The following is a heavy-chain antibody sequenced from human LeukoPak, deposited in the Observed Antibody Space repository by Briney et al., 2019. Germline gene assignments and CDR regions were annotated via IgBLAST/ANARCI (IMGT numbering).Heavy chain of an antibody. V-gene: IGHV1-69*01. J-gene: IGHJ3*02. Sequence: ASVKVSCKASGGTFSSYAISWVRQAPGQGLEWMGGIIPIFGTANYAQKFQGRVTITADESTSTAYMELSSLRSEDTAVYYCARASDTLRYCSSTSCYSPNDAFDIWGQGTMVTVSS. D-gene: IGHD2-2*01. CDR3: ARASDTLRYCSSTSCYSPNDAFDI. CDR2: IIPIFGTA. CDR1: GGTFSSYA.